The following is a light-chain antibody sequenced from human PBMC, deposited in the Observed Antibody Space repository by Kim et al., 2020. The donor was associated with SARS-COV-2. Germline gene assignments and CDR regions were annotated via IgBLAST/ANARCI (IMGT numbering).Light chain of an antibody. CDR1: QSISSY. J-gene: IGKJ5*01. Sequence: EIVLTQSPATLSLSPGERATLSCRASQSISSYLAWYQQKPGQAPRLLIYRASNRATGIPARFSGSGSGTDFTLTISSLEPEDFAVYYCHQRGDWPVTFGQGTRLEIK. CDR2: RAS. CDR3: HQRGDWPVT. V-gene: IGKV3-11*01.